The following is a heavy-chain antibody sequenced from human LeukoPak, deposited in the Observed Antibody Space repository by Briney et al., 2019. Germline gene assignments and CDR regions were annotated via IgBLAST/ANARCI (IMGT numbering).Heavy chain of an antibody. CDR2: ISYDGSNK. CDR3: ARDFGARSGGSCFDY. CDR1: GFTFRNHA. V-gene: IGHV3-30*04. Sequence: GGSLRLSCEASGFTFRNHAMHWVRQAPGKGLEWVAVISYDGSNKYYADSVKGRFTISRDNSKNTLYLQMNSLRAEDTAVYYCARDFGARSGGSCFDYWGQGTLVTVSS. J-gene: IGHJ4*02. D-gene: IGHD2-15*01.